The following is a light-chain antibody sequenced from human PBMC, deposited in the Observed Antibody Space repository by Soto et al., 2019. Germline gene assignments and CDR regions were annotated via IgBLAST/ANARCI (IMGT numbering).Light chain of an antibody. Sequence: IVMTHSPATLSGSPGERATLPFRASQSVSIDLAWYQQKPGQAPRLPIYGASTRATGIPARFTGSGSGTEFTLTISSLQSEDFAVYYCQQYNDWPQTFGQGTKVDIK. CDR2: GAS. V-gene: IGKV3-15*01. CDR1: QSVSID. J-gene: IGKJ1*01. CDR3: QQYNDWPQT.